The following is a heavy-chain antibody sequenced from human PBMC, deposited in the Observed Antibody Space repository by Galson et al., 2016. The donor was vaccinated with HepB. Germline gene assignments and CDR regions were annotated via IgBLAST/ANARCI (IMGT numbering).Heavy chain of an antibody. J-gene: IGHJ4*02. CDR1: GFTFSSYA. V-gene: IGHV3-23*01. CDR3: ARDRGFYSSTWD. CDR2: ISGDGAP. Sequence: SLRLSCAASGFTFSSYAMSWVRQAPGKGLEWVSSISGDGAPYYVDSMKGRFTISRDHSKDTLYLQMISLRAEDTAVYYFARDRGFYSSTWDWGQGTLVTVSS. D-gene: IGHD2-2*01.